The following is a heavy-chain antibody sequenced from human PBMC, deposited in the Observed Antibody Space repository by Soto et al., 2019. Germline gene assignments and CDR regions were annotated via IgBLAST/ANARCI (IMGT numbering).Heavy chain of an antibody. CDR3: ARASAPYNYYDSSGYYLEFDY. CDR2: IYYSGST. CDR1: GGSISSYY. V-gene: IGHV4-59*01. J-gene: IGHJ4*02. D-gene: IGHD3-22*01. Sequence: ETLSLTCTVSGGSISSYYWSWIRQPPGKGLEWIGCIYYSGSTNYNPSLKSRVTISVDTSKNQFSLKLSSVTAADTAVYYCARASAPYNYYDSSGYYLEFDYWGQGTLVTVSS.